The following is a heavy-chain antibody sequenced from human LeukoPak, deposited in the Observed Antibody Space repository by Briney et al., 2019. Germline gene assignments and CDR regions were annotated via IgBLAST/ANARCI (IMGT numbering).Heavy chain of an antibody. CDR2: ITSRSTT. CDR1: GFIFSHYG. J-gene: IGHJ6*03. D-gene: IGHD3-10*01. CDR3: AKDTGYYYASGSHRRFGYMDV. Sequence: PGGTLRLSCAASGFIFSHYGMNWVRQAPGKGLEWVSGITSRSTTYYADSVKGRFTISRDNSKNTLVLQMNSLRAEDTAVYYCAKDTGYYYASGSHRRFGYMDVWGKGTTVTISS. V-gene: IGHV3-23*01.